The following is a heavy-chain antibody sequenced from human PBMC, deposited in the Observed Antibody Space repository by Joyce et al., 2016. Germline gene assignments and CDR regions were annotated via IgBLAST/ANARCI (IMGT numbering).Heavy chain of an antibody. CDR3: ARSPSNSWHTFDS. D-gene: IGHD2-2*01. CDR2: ISPDGIKK. V-gene: IGHV3-30-3*01. J-gene: IGHJ4*02. CDR1: GFTFNRYA. Sequence: QVQLVESGGGVAQPGRSLRISCADSGFTFNRYAMQWVLQTPGTGLEWVAVISPDGIKKFYSDSVKDRFIISRDNSNKMVFVQMNSLRVEDTGVYYCARSPSNSWHTFDSWGQGTLVSVSS.